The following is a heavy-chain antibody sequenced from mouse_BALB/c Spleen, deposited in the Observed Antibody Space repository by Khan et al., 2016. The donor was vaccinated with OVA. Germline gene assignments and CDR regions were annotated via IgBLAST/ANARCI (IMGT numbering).Heavy chain of an antibody. CDR1: GYTFINYW. D-gene: IGHD1-1*01. Sequence: QVQLKQSGAELAKPGASVKMSCKASGYTFINYWILWVKQRPGQGLEWIGYINPSTGYTEYNQNFKDKATLTAGKSSSTAYMQLSSLTSEDSAVYYCARRGLRWDFDYWGQGTTLTVSS. J-gene: IGHJ2*01. CDR3: ARRGLRWDFDY. CDR2: INPSTGYT. V-gene: IGHV1-7*01.